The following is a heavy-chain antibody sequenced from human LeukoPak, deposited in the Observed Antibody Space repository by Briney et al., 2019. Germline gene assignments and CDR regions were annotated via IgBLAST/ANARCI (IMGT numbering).Heavy chain of an antibody. Sequence: GASVKVSCKASGYTFTSYGISWVRQAPGQGLEWMGWISAYNGNTNYAQKLQGRVTMTTDTSTSTAYMELRSLRSDDTAVYYCASDRVYDYVWGSYRPLDYWGQGTLVTVSS. CDR2: ISAYNGNT. V-gene: IGHV1-18*01. J-gene: IGHJ4*02. CDR1: GYTFTSYG. D-gene: IGHD3-16*02. CDR3: ASDRVYDYVWGSYRPLDY.